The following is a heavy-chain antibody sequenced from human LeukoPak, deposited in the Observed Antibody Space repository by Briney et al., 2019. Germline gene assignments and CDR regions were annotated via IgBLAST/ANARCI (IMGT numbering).Heavy chain of an antibody. CDR1: GFTFSSYA. CDR2: ISGSGGST. V-gene: IGHV3-23*01. CDR3: AEGSGSYYKTGY. Sequence: GGSLRLSCAASGFTFSSYAMSWVRQAPGKGLEWVSAISGSGGSTYYADSVKGRFTISRDNSKNTLYLQMNSLRAEDTAVYYCAEGSGSYYKTGYWGQGTLVTVSS. D-gene: IGHD3-10*01. J-gene: IGHJ4*02.